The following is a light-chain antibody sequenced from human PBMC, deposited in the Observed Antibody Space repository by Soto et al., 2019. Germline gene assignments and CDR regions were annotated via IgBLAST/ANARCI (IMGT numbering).Light chain of an antibody. V-gene: IGLV2-23*01. Sequence: QSALTQPASVSGSPGQSITISCTGTSSDVGSYNLVSWYQQQPGKAPKVMIYEGSKRPSGVSNIFYCSKYCNTASLTKSWLQVEDEVDYYCCSYANNRGFGGGTKLTVL. J-gene: IGLJ3*02. CDR3: CSYANNRG. CDR1: SSDVGSYNL. CDR2: EGS.